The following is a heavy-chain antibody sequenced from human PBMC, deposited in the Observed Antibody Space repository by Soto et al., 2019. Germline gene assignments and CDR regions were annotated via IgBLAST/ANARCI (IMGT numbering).Heavy chain of an antibody. J-gene: IGHJ6*02. CDR2: IIPIFGTA. CDR1: GGTFSSYA. Sequence: SVKVSCKASGGTFSSYAISCVRQSALRWREGMGGIIPIFGTANYAQKFQGRVTITADESTSTAYMELSSLRSEDTAVYYCARGFGQYDILTGPHRRRFGMDVWGQGTTVTVSS. V-gene: IGHV1-69*13. CDR3: ARGFGQYDILTGPHRRRFGMDV. D-gene: IGHD3-9*01.